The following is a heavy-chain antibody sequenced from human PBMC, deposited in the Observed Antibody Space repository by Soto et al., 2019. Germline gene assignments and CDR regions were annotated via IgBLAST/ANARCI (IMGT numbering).Heavy chain of an antibody. V-gene: IGHV4-30-4*01. CDR2: IYNSGNT. CDR3: ARDRSASSGYHYYFDS. J-gene: IGHJ4*02. Sequence: QVQLQESGPGLVKPSQTLSLTCTVSGGSISSGDYYWSWIRQPPGKGLEWIGYIYNSGNTYYNPFLKSRFTMSIDPSKNQFSLNLRSVTAADTAVYYCARDRSASSGYHYYFDSWGQGTLVTVSS. CDR1: GGSISSGDYY. D-gene: IGHD3-22*01.